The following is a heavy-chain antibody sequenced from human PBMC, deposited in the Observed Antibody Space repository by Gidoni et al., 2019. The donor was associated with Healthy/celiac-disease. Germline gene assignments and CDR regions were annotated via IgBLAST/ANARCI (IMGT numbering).Heavy chain of an antibody. D-gene: IGHD3-10*01. J-gene: IGHJ4*02. CDR3: AAGYYGSGSYYNAFDY. CDR2: IYYSGST. V-gene: IGHV4-39*01. Sequence: QLQLQESGPGLVKPSETLSLTCTVSGGSISSSSYYWGWIRQPPGKGLEWIGSIYYSGSTYYNPSLKSRVTISVDTSKNQFSLKLSSVTAADTAVYYCAAGYYGSGSYYNAFDYWGQGTLVTVSS. CDR1: GGSISSSSYY.